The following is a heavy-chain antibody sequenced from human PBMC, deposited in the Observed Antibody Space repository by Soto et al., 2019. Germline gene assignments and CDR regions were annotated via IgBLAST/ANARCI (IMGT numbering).Heavy chain of an antibody. V-gene: IGHV1-8*01. CDR2: MNPNSGNT. Sequence: QVQLVQSGAEVKKPGASVKVSCKASGYTFTSYDINWVRQATGQGLEWMGWMNPNSGNTGYAQKFQGRVTMTRNTAISTADMELSSLRSEDTAVDYCASLRRYCSSTICYIDYYGMDVWGQGTTVTVSS. CDR1: GYTFTSYD. D-gene: IGHD2-2*02. J-gene: IGHJ6*02. CDR3: ASLRRYCSSTICYIDYYGMDV.